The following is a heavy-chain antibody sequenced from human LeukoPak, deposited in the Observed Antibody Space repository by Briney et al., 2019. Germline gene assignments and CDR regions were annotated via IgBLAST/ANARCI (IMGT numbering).Heavy chain of an antibody. D-gene: IGHD2-15*01. CDR3: AGGVAIGAFDT. CDR2: IQHSEST. Sequence: SETLSLTCAVYIGSFSGYHWSWIRQSPGKGLEWIGQIQHSESTNYNPSLKSRVTISVDKSKNQFSLKLNSVTAADTAVYYCAGGVAIGAFDTWGQGTTVTVSS. J-gene: IGHJ3*02. V-gene: IGHV4-34*01. CDR1: IGSFSGYH.